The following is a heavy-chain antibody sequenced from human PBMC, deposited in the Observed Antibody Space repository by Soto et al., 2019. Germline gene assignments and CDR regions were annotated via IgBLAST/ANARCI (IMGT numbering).Heavy chain of an antibody. V-gene: IGHV2-5*02. Sequence: SGPTLVKPTQTLTLTCTFSGFSLSTSGVGVGWIRQPPGKALEWLALIYWDDDKRYSPSLKSRLTITKDTSKNQVVLTMTNMDPVDTATYYCAQHSEIAVAGKDEDEYFDLWGRGTLVTVSS. CDR3: AQHSEIAVAGKDEDEYFDL. CDR2: IYWDDDK. J-gene: IGHJ2*01. D-gene: IGHD6-19*01. CDR1: GFSLSTSGVG.